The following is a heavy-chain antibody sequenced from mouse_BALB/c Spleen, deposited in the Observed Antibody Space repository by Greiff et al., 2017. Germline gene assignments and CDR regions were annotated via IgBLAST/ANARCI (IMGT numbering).Heavy chain of an antibody. CDR3: ARGENYYGSSSYWYFDV. CDR1: GFTFSSFG. J-gene: IGHJ1*01. Sequence: EVQLVESGGGLVQPGGSRKLSCAASGFTFSSFGMHWVRQAPEKGLEWVAYISSGSSTIYYADTVKGRFTISRDNPKNTLFLQMTSLRSEDTAMYYCARGENYYGSSSYWYFDVWGAGTTVTVSS. D-gene: IGHD1-1*01. CDR2: ISSGSSTI. V-gene: IGHV5-17*02.